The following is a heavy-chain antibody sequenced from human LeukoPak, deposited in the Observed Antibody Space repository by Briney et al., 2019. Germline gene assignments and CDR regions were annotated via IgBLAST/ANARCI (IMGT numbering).Heavy chain of an antibody. Sequence: GGSLRLSCAASGFTFRTYSMNWVRQAPGKGLEWVSSISSSSDYIYYADSVKGRFTISRDNAKDSMYLQMNSLRAEDTAVYYCARRAMTERGHSYGLDYWGQGTLVTVSS. J-gene: IGHJ4*02. CDR3: ARRAMTERGHSYGLDY. CDR2: ISSSSDYI. D-gene: IGHD5-18*01. V-gene: IGHV3-21*06. CDR1: GFTFRTYS.